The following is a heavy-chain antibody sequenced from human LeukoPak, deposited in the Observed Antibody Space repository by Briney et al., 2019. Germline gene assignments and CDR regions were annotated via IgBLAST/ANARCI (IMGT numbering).Heavy chain of an antibody. Sequence: GGSLRLSCAASGFTFSTYAMSWVRQAPGKGLEWVSAISDSGGSTYNADSVKGRFTISRDNSKNTLYLQMNSLRAEDTAVYYCAKVRRGSYYLPEDWGQGTLVTVSS. D-gene: IGHD1-26*01. J-gene: IGHJ4*02. CDR3: AKVRRGSYYLPED. CDR2: ISDSGGST. CDR1: GFTFSTYA. V-gene: IGHV3-23*01.